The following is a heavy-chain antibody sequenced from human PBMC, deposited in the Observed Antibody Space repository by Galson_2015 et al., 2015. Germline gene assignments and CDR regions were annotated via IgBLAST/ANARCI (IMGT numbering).Heavy chain of an antibody. V-gene: IGHV4-30-4*01. Sequence: TLSLTCTVSGGSISSGDHYWSWIRQPPGKGLEWIGYIYYSGSTYYNPSLKSRVTMSVDTSKNQFSLKLSSVTAADTAVYYCVGIFGVVRTDYWGQGTLVTVPS. CDR1: GGSISSGDHY. CDR2: IYYSGST. J-gene: IGHJ4*02. CDR3: VGIFGVVRTDY. D-gene: IGHD3-3*01.